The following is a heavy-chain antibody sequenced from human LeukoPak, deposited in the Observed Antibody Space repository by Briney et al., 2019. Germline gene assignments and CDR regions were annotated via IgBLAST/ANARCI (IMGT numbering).Heavy chain of an antibody. CDR1: GFTFSGSA. CDR3: TRHVPNSRYANFDY. CDR2: IRSKANHYAT. Sequence: VGSLRLSCAASGFTFSGSAMHWVRQASGKGLEWVGRIRSKANHYATAYAASVKGRFTISRDDSKNTAYLQMNSLKTEDTAVYYCTRHVPNSRYANFDYWGQGTLVTVSS. D-gene: IGHD5-12*01. V-gene: IGHV3-73*01. J-gene: IGHJ4*02.